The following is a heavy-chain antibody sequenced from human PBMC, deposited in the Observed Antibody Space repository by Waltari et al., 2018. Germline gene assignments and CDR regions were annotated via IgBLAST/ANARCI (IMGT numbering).Heavy chain of an antibody. Sequence: QVQLVQSGAEVKKPGASVKVSCKASGYTFTGYYMHWVRQAPGQGLEWMGGTKPNMRGTNVAQKFQGRVTMTRATSISTAYMELSRLRSDDTAMYYCARARDSSGYYYTEVGYWGQGTLVTVSS. D-gene: IGHD3-22*01. V-gene: IGHV1-2*02. CDR3: ARARDSSGYYYTEVGY. CDR2: TKPNMRGT. CDR1: GYTFTGYY. J-gene: IGHJ4*02.